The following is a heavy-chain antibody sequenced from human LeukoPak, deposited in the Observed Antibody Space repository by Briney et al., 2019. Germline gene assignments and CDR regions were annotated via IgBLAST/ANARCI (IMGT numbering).Heavy chain of an antibody. Sequence: ASVKVSCKASGGTFSSYAISWVRQAPGQGLEWMGWISAYNGNTNYAQKLQGRVTMTTDTSTSTAYMELRSLRSDDTAVYYCARDTEDDGAFGIWGQGTMVTVSS. D-gene: IGHD5-24*01. CDR3: ARDTEDDGAFGI. CDR2: ISAYNGNT. J-gene: IGHJ3*02. V-gene: IGHV1-18*01. CDR1: GGTFSSYA.